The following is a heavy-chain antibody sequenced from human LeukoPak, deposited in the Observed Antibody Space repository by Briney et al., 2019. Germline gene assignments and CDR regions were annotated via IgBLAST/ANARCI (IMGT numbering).Heavy chain of an antibody. CDR2: IYYSGST. J-gene: IGHJ4*02. D-gene: IGHD3-22*01. V-gene: IGHV4-39*01. CDR3: ASQPNSGYYNFDY. Sequence: AETLALNCTVSSDSISSSSYYWGWIRQPPRKGLEWIGRIYYSGSTYYNPSLKSRVTISVDTSKNQFSLKLSSVTAADTAVYYCASQPNSGYYNFDYWGQGTLVTVSS. CDR1: SDSISSSSYY.